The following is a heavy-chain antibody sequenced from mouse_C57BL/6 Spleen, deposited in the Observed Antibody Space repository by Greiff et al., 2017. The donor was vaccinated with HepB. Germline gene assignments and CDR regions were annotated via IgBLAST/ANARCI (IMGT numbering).Heavy chain of an antibody. J-gene: IGHJ4*01. CDR1: GYTFTSYT. CDR3: ARGELTVCYAMDY. V-gene: IGHV1-4*01. D-gene: IGHD4-1*01. Sequence: VQLQQSGAELARPGASVKMSCKASGYTFTSYTMHWVKQRPGQGLEWIGYINPSSGYTKYNQKFKDKATLTADKSSSTAYMQLSSLTSEDSAVYDCARGELTVCYAMDYWGQGTAVTVAS. CDR2: INPSSGYT.